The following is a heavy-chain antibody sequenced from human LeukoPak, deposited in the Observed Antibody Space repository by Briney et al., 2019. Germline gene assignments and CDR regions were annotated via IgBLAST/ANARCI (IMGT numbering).Heavy chain of an antibody. Sequence: PGGSLRLSCAASGFTFSSYAMSWVRQAPGKGLEWVSAISGSGGSTYYADSVKGRFTISRDNSKNTLYLQMNSLRAEDTAVYYCAKDYEGGGYYDFWFDPWGQGTLVTVSS. CDR2: ISGSGGST. V-gene: IGHV3-23*01. CDR1: GFTFSSYA. J-gene: IGHJ5*02. CDR3: AKDYEGGGYYDFWFDP. D-gene: IGHD3-3*01.